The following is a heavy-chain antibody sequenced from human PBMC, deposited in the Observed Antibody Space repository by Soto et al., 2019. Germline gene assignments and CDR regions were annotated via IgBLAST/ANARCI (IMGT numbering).Heavy chain of an antibody. V-gene: IGHV4-39*07. J-gene: IGHJ4*02. Sequence: SETLSLTCTVSGGSISSSSYYWGWIRQPPGKGLEWIGYIYHSGSTYYNPSLKSRVTISVDTSKNQFSLDLSSVTAADTAVYYCATMGTPVTGLYYFDYWGQGTLVTVSS. D-gene: IGHD4-17*01. CDR2: IYHSGST. CDR3: ATMGTPVTGLYYFDY. CDR1: GGSISSSSYY.